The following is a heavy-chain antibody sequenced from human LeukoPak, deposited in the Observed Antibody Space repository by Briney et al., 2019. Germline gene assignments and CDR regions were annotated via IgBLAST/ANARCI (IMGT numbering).Heavy chain of an antibody. D-gene: IGHD2-2*01. CDR1: GYTFTSYG. CDR2: ISAYNGNT. Sequence: ASVKVSCKASGYTFTSYGISWVRQAPGQGLEWMGWISAYNGNTNYAQKLQGRVTMTTDTSTSTAYMELRRLRSDDTAVYYCARDSCSLTSCPFFGYWGQGTLVTVSS. J-gene: IGHJ4*02. CDR3: ARDSCSLTSCPFFGY. V-gene: IGHV1-18*01.